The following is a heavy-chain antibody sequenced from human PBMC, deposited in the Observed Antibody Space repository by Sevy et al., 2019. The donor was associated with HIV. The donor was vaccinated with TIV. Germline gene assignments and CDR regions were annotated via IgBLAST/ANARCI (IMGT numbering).Heavy chain of an antibody. D-gene: IGHD2-15*01. CDR2: ISSYNGYT. V-gene: IGHV1-18*04. J-gene: IGHJ5*02. Sequence: ASVKVSCKASGYMFRNYGITWVRQAPGQGLEWMGWISSYNGYTKSAQKVQDRVTLTTDTSTSTAYMELRSLTPDETAIYFCARVGYCSGGSCWMAWFDPWGQGTLVTVSS. CDR3: ARVGYCSGGSCWMAWFDP. CDR1: GYMFRNYG.